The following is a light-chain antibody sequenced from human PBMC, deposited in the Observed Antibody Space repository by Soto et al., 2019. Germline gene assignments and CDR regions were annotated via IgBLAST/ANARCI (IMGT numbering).Light chain of an antibody. V-gene: IGKV3-15*01. CDR1: QSVSRN. CDR3: QQHISWPLT. Sequence: EIVMTQSPATLSVSPGERATLSCRASQSVSRNLAWYQQKPGQPPRLLIYDASTRATGVPARFGGSGSGTEFTLTISGLQSEDFAVYYCQQHISWPLTFGGGTKVEIK. J-gene: IGKJ4*01. CDR2: DAS.